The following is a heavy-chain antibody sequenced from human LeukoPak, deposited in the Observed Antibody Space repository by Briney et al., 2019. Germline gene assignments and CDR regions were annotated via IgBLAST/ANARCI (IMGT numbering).Heavy chain of an antibody. Sequence: GGSLRLSCAASGFTFTNYWMHGVRQVPGKGLVWVSHTNHDGSSTNYADSVKGRFTISRDNAKNTLYLQMNSLTAEDTAVYYCARDLGYNSASWGQGTLVTVSS. J-gene: IGHJ5*02. CDR1: GFTFTNYW. D-gene: IGHD5-18*01. CDR2: TNHDGSST. V-gene: IGHV3-74*01. CDR3: ARDLGYNSAS.